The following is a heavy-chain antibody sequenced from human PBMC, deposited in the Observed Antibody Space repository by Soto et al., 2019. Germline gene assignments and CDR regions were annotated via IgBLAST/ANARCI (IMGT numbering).Heavy chain of an antibody. CDR1: GYTFTSYG. Sequence: QVQLVQSGAEVKKPGASVKVSCKASGYTFTSYGISWVRQAPGQGLEWMGWISAYNGNTNYAQKLQGRVTMTTDTSTSPAYTGRRSLRSDAPAVYSCARDSAQYYDFLSGYLKARPPPNYYGMVVWGQGTTVTVSS. V-gene: IGHV1-18*01. CDR3: ARDSAQYYDFLSGYLKARPPPNYYGMVV. CDR2: ISAYNGNT. D-gene: IGHD3-3*01. J-gene: IGHJ6*02.